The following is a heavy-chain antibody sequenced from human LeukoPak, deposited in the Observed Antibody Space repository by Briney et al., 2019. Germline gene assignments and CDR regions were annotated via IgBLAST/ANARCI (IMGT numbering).Heavy chain of an antibody. CDR2: IYSSGNT. D-gene: IGHD2-21*02. J-gene: IGHJ4*02. CDR1: GLTVGNNY. Sequence: GGSLRLSCEASGLTVGNNYMSWVRQAPGKGLEWVSVIYSSGNTYYADSVKGRFTISRDNSKNTLYLQMNSLRAEDTAVYFCARDGWGLDGDLHFDYWGQGTLVTVSS. CDR3: ARDGWGLDGDLHFDY. V-gene: IGHV3-53*01.